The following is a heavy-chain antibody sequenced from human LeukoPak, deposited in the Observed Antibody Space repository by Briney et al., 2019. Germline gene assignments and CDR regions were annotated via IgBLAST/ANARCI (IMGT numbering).Heavy chain of an antibody. CDR1: GFTFSSNS. J-gene: IGHJ4*02. CDR2: ISSTGGTI. V-gene: IGHV3-48*01. D-gene: IGHD3-3*01. Sequence: GGSLRLSCAASGFTFSSNSMNWVRQAPGEGLEWVSYISSTGGTIYYADSMKGRFTISRDNSKNTLYLQMNSLRAEDTAVYYCARKSDFWSGFGDYWGQGTLVTVSS. CDR3: ARKSDFWSGFGDY.